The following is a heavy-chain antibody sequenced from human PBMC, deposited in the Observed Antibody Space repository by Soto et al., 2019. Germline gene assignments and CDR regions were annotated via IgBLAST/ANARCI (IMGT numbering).Heavy chain of an antibody. Sequence: GGSLRLSCTASGFTFSSYGMHWVRQAPGKGLEWVAVISYDGSNKYYADSVKGRFTISRGNSKNTLYLQMNSLRAEDTAVYYCAKDVADYSNYYYYGMDVWGQGTTVTVSS. D-gene: IGHD4-4*01. V-gene: IGHV3-30*18. J-gene: IGHJ6*02. CDR2: ISYDGSNK. CDR1: GFTFSSYG. CDR3: AKDVADYSNYYYYGMDV.